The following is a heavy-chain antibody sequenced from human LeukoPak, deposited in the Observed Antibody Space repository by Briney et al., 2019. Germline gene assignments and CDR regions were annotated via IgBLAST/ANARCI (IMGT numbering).Heavy chain of an antibody. CDR2: ISSNSNTI. J-gene: IGHJ4*02. CDR1: EFTFSDYY. Sequence: GGSLRLSCAASEFTFSDYYMSWIRQAPGKGLEWVSYISSNSNTIYYADSVKGRFTISRDNAKNSLYLQMNSLRAEDTAVYYCARRREMAKRSLDYWGQGTLAIVSS. D-gene: IGHD5-24*01. CDR3: ARRREMAKRSLDY. V-gene: IGHV3-11*01.